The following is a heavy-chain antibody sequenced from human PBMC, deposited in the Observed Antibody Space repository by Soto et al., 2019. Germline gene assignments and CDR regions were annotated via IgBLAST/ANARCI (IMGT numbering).Heavy chain of an antibody. D-gene: IGHD7-27*01. V-gene: IGHV4-59*01. J-gene: IGHJ4*02. CDR3: ARVDWGSFDY. Sequence: SETLSLTCTVSAGSINAYYWSWIRQPPGKGLEWIGYIYYSGSTNYNPSLKSRVTISVDTSKNQFSLKLSSVTAADTAVYYCARVDWGSFDYWGQGTLVTVSS. CDR2: IYYSGST. CDR1: AGSINAYY.